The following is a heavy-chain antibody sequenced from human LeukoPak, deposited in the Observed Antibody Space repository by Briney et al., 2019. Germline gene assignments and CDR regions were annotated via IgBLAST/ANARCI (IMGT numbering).Heavy chain of an antibody. J-gene: IGHJ6*02. CDR3: ARAELLRYYYGMDV. V-gene: IGHV3-7*04. CDR2: IKQDGSEK. Sequence: PGGSLRLSCAASGFTFSSYWMSWVRQAPGKGLEWVANIKQDGSEKYYVDSVKGRFTISRDNAKNSLYLQMNRLRAEDTAVYYCARAELLRYYYGMDVWGQGTTVTVSS. CDR1: GFTFSSYW. D-gene: IGHD2-15*01.